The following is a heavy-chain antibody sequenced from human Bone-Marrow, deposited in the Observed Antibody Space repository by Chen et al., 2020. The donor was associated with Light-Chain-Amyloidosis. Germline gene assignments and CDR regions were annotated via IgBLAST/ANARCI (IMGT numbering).Heavy chain of an antibody. D-gene: IGHD1-26*01. CDR2: ISPIYRTS. CDR1: GGASSSYA. V-gene: IGHV1-69*05. J-gene: IGHJ4*02. Sequence: QVQLVQSAAEVKKPGSAVKVSCKSLGGASSSYAISWVRQAPGQGLEWMGSISPIYRTSTYAQRFQGRVAITTSESATTAYMELRSLRSDDTAVYYCARSGSGSFTSGYDYWGQGTLVTVSS. CDR3: ARSGSGSFTSGYDY.